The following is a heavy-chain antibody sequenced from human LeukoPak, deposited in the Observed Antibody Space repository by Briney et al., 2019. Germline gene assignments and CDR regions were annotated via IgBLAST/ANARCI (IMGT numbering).Heavy chain of an antibody. CDR3: ARNYGDGGPIDY. Sequence: SETLSLTCAVYGGSFSGYYWSWIRQPPGKGLEWIGEINHSGGTNYNPSLKSRVTISVDTSKNQFSLKLSSVTAADTAVYYCARNYGDGGPIDYWGQGTLVTVSS. D-gene: IGHD4-17*01. CDR2: INHSGGT. CDR1: GGSFSGYY. J-gene: IGHJ4*02. V-gene: IGHV4-34*01.